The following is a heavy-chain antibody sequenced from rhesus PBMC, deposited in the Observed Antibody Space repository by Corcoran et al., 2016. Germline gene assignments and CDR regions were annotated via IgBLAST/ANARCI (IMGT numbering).Heavy chain of an antibody. CDR2: INSGGGST. V-gene: IGHV3S42*01. CDR3: AKSNWGDYYIDY. D-gene: IGHD3-34*01. CDR1: GFTFSSYW. J-gene: IGHJ4*01. Sequence: EVQLVESGGGLAKPGGSLRLSCAASGFTFSSYWMNWVRQTPGKGLEWITAINSGGGSTYYADFVKGRFTISRDNSKNTLSLPMNSLRAEDTAVYYCAKSNWGDYYIDYWGQGVLVTVSS.